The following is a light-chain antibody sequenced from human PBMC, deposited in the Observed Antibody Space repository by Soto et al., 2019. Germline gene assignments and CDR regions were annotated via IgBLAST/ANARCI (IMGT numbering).Light chain of an antibody. V-gene: IGKV3-15*01. J-gene: IGKJ4*01. CDR3: QQLNSYPLT. CDR1: HSVGST. Sequence: TVMTQSPATLSVSPGERPTLSCRASHSVGSTLAWYQQKPGQGPRLLMYDTSTRATGIPARFSGSGSGTEFTLTISSLQSEDFATYYCQQLNSYPLTFGGGTKVDIK. CDR2: DTS.